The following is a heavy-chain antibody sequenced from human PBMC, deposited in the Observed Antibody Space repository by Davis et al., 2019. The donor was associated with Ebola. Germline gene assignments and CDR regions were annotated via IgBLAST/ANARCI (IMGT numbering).Heavy chain of an antibody. CDR1: GGTFSSYA. D-gene: IGHD3-10*01. J-gene: IGHJ3*02. Sequence: SVKVSCKASGGTFSSYAISWVRQAPGQGLEWMGRIIPILGIANYAQKFQGRVTITRDTSASTAYMELSSLRSEDTAVYYCARDVLLWFRELAGDAFDIWGQGTMVTVSS. CDR2: IIPILGIA. V-gene: IGHV1-69*04. CDR3: ARDVLLWFRELAGDAFDI.